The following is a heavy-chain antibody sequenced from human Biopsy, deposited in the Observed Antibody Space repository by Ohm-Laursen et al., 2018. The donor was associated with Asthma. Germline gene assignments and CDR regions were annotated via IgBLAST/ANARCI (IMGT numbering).Heavy chain of an antibody. CDR1: GFNFHNYG. D-gene: IGHD6-13*01. CDR3: AIDRVAGRSYYFDY. CDR2: ILFDGRKI. Sequence: SLRLSCAASGFNFHNYGMNWVRRAPGKGLEWVVQILFDGRKINYPDSVKGRFTISRDNSKNMVYLQMNSLRPEDTAVYYCAIDRVAGRSYYFDYWGQGSLVSVSS. V-gene: IGHV3-30*03. J-gene: IGHJ4*02.